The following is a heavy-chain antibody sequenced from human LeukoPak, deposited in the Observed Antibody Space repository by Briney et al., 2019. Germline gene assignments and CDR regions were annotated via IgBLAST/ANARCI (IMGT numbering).Heavy chain of an antibody. D-gene: IGHD4-17*01. CDR2: IYSGGST. CDR3: TGCYGLAKFY. CDR1: GFTVSSNY. Sequence: GGSLRRSCAASGFTVSSNYMSWVRQAPGKGLEWVSVIYSGGSTYYADSVKGRFTISRDNSKNTLYLQMNSLRAEDTAIYYCTGCYGLAKFYWGQGTLVTVSS. V-gene: IGHV3-53*01. J-gene: IGHJ4*02.